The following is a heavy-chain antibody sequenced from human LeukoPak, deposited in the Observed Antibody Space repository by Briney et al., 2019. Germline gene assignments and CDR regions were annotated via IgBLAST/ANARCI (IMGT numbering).Heavy chain of an antibody. V-gene: IGHV3-30*03. J-gene: IGHJ4*02. CDR3: GLGDYEVDY. CDR2: ISYDGSNK. D-gene: IGHD4-17*01. CDR1: GFTFSSYG. Sequence: PGGSLRLSCAASGFTFSSYGMHWFRQAPGKGLEWVAVISYDGSNKYYADSVKGRFTISRDNSKNTLYLQMNSLRAEDTAVYYCGLGDYEVDYWGQGTLVTVSS.